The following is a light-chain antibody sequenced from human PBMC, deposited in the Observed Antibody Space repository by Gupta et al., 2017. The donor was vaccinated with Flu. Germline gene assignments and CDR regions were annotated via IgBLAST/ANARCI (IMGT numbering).Light chain of an antibody. V-gene: IGKV3-20*01. CDR1: PSVCSSY. J-gene: IGKJ2*01. CDR3: QQYGSSHSYT. CDR2: GAS. Sequence: ELVLPQSPGTLSLSPGERATLSCRASPSVCSSYLAWYQQKPGQAPRLLIYGASSRATGIPDRFSGSGSGTDFTLTISRLETEDFAVYYCQQYGSSHSYTFGQGTKLEIK.